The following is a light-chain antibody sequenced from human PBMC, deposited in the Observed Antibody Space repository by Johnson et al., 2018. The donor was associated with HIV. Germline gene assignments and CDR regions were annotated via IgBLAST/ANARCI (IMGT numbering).Light chain of an antibody. CDR2: DSY. J-gene: IGLJ1*01. V-gene: IGLV1-51*01. Sequence: QSVLTQPPSVSAAPGQKVTISCSGSSSNIGNNYVSWYQQLPGTAPKLLIYDSYKRPSGIPDRFSGSKSGTSATLGITGLQTGDEADYYCGTWDSSLSVNYVFGTGTKVTVL. CDR1: SSNIGNNY. CDR3: GTWDSSLSVNYV.